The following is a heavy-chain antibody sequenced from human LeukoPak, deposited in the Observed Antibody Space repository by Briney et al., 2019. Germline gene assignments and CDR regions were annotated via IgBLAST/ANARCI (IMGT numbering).Heavy chain of an antibody. CDR3: ASDLNHDSVG. CDR2: IKPDGSER. CDR1: GFSFSASW. D-gene: IGHD3-22*01. V-gene: IGHV3-7*01. Sequence: GGSLTLSCAASGFSFSASWMTWVRQAPGKGLECVANIKPDGSERYYLDSVKGRFTVSRDNAKTSLYLQMNSLRVEDAATYYCASDLNHDSVGWGQGTLVTVSS. J-gene: IGHJ4*02.